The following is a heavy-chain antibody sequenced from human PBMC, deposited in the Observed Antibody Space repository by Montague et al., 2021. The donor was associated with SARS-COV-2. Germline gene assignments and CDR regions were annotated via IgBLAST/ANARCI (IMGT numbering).Heavy chain of an antibody. J-gene: IGHJ5*02. V-gene: IGHV4-39*01. Sequence: SETLSLTCSVSGDSMSGSNSYWGWIRQPPGKGLESIGSISYTGSTSYNASLKSRVTMSVDTSENEFSLRLSSVTASGTAVYYCARLYIQKTLVGASRRRWFDPRGQGTLVTVSS. CDR2: ISYTGST. CDR3: ARLYIQKTLVGASRRRWFDP. D-gene: IGHD1-26*01. CDR1: GDSMSGSNSY.